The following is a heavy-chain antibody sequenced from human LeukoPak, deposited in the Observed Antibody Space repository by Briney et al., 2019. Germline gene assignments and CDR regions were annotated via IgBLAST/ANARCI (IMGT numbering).Heavy chain of an antibody. D-gene: IGHD4-17*01. J-gene: IGHJ4*02. V-gene: IGHV1-3*01. CDR1: GYTFTSYA. CDR2: INAGNGNT. Sequence: ASVKVSCKASGYTFTSYAMHWVRQAPGQRLEWMGWINAGNGNTKYSQKFQGRVTITRDTSASTAYMELRSLRSEDTAVYYCARDDYGDYYFDCWGQGTLVTVSS. CDR3: ARDDYGDYYFDC.